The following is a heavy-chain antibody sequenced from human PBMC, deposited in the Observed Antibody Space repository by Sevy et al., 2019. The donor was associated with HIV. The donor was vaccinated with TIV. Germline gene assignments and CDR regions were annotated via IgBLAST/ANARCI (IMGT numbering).Heavy chain of an antibody. Sequence: ASVNVSCKASGYTFTDEYLHWVRQASGQGLEWMGRIFPNSGVTNSAQRFRGRVTMTRDTSISTAYMELSGLRSDDTAVYYCAREAGGGTTNSGLDVWGQGTTVTVSS. D-gene: IGHD1-7*01. CDR2: IFPNSGVT. CDR1: GYTFTDEY. J-gene: IGHJ6*02. V-gene: IGHV1-2*06. CDR3: AREAGGGTTNSGLDV.